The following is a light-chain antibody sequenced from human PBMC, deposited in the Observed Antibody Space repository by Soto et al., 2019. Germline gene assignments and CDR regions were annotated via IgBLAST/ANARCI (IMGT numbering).Light chain of an antibody. Sequence: EIVLTQSPATLSLSPGERATLPCRASQSVSGNYLAWFQQKPGQAPRLLIYGASTRVTGIPARFSGSGSGTEFTLTISSLQSEDFAVYYCQQYKNGWTFGQGTKVDIK. CDR3: QQYKNGWT. CDR1: QSVSGN. V-gene: IGKV3-15*01. CDR2: GAS. J-gene: IGKJ1*01.